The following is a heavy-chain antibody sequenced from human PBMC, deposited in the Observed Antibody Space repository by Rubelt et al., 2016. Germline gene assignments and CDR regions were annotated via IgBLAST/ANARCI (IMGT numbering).Heavy chain of an antibody. V-gene: IGHV4-38-2*02. CDR2: IYHSWST. Sequence: QVQLQESGPGLVKPSETLSLTCTVSGYSISRGYYWGWIRQPPGKGLEWIGSIYHSWSTYYNPSLKRRVIISVDTSKNQFVRKRSSVTAADTAVYYCARDHSSGWYLEGFFDYWGQGTLVTVSS. J-gene: IGHJ4*02. CDR1: GYSISRGYY. CDR3: ARDHSSGWYLEGFFDY. D-gene: IGHD6-19*01.